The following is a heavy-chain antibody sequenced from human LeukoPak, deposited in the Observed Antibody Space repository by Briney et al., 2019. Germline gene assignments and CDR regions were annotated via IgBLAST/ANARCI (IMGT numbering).Heavy chain of an antibody. CDR2: ISWNSGSI. V-gene: IGHV3-9*01. D-gene: IGHD3-10*01. Sequence: GRSLRLSCAASGFTFDDYAMHWVRQAPGKGLEWVSGISWNSGSIGYADSVEGRFTISRDNAKNSLYLQMNSLRAEDTALYYCAAVSGSYQGGYYFDYWGQGTLVTVSS. CDR3: AAVSGSYQGGYYFDY. CDR1: GFTFDDYA. J-gene: IGHJ4*02.